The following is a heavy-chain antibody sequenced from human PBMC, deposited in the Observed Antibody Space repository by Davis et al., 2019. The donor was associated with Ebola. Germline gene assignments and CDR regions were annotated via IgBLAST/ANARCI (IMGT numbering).Heavy chain of an antibody. CDR2: IKQDGSEN. Sequence: GGSLRLSCAASGFTFSSYWMSWVRQAPGKGLEWVANIKQDGSENYYVDSVKGRFTISRDNAKNSLYLQMNSLRAEDTAVYYCARIEERTGKKFYYYYGMDVWGQGTTVTVSS. V-gene: IGHV3-7*01. D-gene: IGHD5-24*01. CDR3: ARIEERTGKKFYYYYGMDV. CDR1: GFTFSSYW. J-gene: IGHJ6*02.